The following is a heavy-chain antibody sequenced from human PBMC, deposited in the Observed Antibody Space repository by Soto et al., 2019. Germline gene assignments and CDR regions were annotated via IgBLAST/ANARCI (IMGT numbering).Heavy chain of an antibody. J-gene: IGHJ4*02. CDR2: LSGSGTST. D-gene: IGHD6-19*01. Sequence: WGSLRISCAASVFSFVSYAMNWVRQAPGKGLEWVSGLSGSGTSTYYADSVKGRFTISIDNSRDTLFLQMNSLTADDTAVYYCAKATTNGGWFNPFDSWGQGALVTVSS. V-gene: IGHV3-23*01. CDR3: AKATTNGGWFNPFDS. CDR1: VFSFVSYA.